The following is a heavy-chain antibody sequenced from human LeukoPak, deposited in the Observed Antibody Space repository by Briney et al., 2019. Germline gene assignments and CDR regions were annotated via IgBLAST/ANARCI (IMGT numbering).Heavy chain of an antibody. J-gene: IGHJ6*02. D-gene: IGHD2-15*01. CDR1: GFIVSSNY. CDR3: ARDATHYYYAMDV. Sequence: GGSLRLSCAASGFIVSSNYMSWVRQAPGKGLEWVSVIHSGGGTDYADSVKGRFTISRDNSKNTLCLQLNSLRAEDTAVYYCARDATHYYYAMDVWGHGTTVTVSS. V-gene: IGHV3-53*01. CDR2: IHSGGGT.